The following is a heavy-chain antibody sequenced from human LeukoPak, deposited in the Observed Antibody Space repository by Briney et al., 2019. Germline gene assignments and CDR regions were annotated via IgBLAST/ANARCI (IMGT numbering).Heavy chain of an antibody. CDR3: ARAGSGSGWYFDY. CDR1: GYTFTRYY. J-gene: IGHJ4*02. D-gene: IGHD6-19*01. V-gene: IGHV1-46*01. Sequence: GASVKVSCKASGYTFTRYYINWVRQAPGQGLEWMGIINPSGGSTIYAEKFQGRVTMTRDTSTSTVYMELRSLRFDDTAVYYCARAGSGSGWYFDYWGQGTLVTVSA. CDR2: INPSGGST.